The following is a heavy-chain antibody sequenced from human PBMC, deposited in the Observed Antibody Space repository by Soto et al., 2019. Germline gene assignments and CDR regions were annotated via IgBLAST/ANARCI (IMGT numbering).Heavy chain of an antibody. D-gene: IGHD2-15*01. CDR1: GFTFSSYS. V-gene: IGHV3-21*01. CDR3: ARELSPDAFDI. J-gene: IGHJ3*02. Sequence: GGSLRLSCAASGFTFSSYSMNWVRQAPGKGLEWVSSISSSSYIYYADSVKGRFTISRDNAKNSLYLQMNSLRAEDTAVYYRARELSPDAFDIWGQGTMVTVSS. CDR2: ISSSSYI.